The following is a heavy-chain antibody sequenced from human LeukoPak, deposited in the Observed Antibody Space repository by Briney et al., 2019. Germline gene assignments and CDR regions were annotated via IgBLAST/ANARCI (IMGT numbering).Heavy chain of an antibody. Sequence: SETLSLTCTVSGASISSTSYYWGWIRQPPGKVLEWIGSFYFGGNTFYNPSLKSRVTMSVDTSKNQFSLTLSSVTATDTAVYYCANYYDSSAMDFWGQGTLVTVSS. CDR1: GASISSTSYY. J-gene: IGHJ4*02. D-gene: IGHD3-22*01. CDR3: ANYYDSSAMDF. V-gene: IGHV4-39*01. CDR2: FYFGGNT.